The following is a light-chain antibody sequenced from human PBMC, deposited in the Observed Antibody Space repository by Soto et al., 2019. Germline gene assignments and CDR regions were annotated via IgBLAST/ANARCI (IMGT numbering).Light chain of an antibody. J-gene: IGLJ1*01. CDR2: NNN. CDR3: AAWADSLNAYYV. CDR1: SSNIGSNT. Sequence: QSVLTQPPSASGTPGQRVTISCSGSSSNIGSNTVNWYQQLPGTAPKLLVYNNNQRPSGVPDRFAGSKSGTSASLAISGLQSEDEADYYCAAWADSLNAYYVFGTGTKVTVL. V-gene: IGLV1-44*01.